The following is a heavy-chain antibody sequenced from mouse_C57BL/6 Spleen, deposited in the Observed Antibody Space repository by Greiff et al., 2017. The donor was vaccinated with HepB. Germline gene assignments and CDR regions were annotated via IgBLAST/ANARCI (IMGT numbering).Heavy chain of an antibody. D-gene: IGHD1-1*01. V-gene: IGHV1-9*01. Sequence: VQLQQSGAELMKPGASVKLSCKATGYTFTGYWIEWVKQRPGHGLEWIGEILPGSGSTNYNEKFKGKATFTADTSSNTAYMQLSSLTTEDSAIYYCASHPYYYGSSSSFAYWGQGTLVTVSA. CDR3: ASHPYYYGSSSSFAY. J-gene: IGHJ3*01. CDR1: GYTFTGYW. CDR2: ILPGSGST.